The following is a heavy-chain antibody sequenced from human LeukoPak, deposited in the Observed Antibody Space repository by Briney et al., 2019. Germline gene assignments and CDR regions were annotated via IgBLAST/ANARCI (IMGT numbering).Heavy chain of an antibody. D-gene: IGHD3-9*01. Sequence: ASVKVSCKASGYTFTCYYMHWVRQAPGQGLEWMGWINPNSGGTNYAQKFQGRVTMTRDTSISTAYMELSRLRSDDTAVYYCARYIFQEAGDAFDIWGQGTMVTVSS. J-gene: IGHJ3*02. CDR2: INPNSGGT. CDR3: ARYIFQEAGDAFDI. CDR1: GYTFTCYY. V-gene: IGHV1-2*02.